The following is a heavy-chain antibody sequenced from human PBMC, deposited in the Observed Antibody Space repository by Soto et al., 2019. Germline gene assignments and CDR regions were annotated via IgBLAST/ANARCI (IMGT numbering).Heavy chain of an antibody. J-gene: IGHJ6*03. CDR3: ARARGYCSGGSCYRGGIYYYYYYMDV. CDR1: GGSFSGYY. Sequence: SETLSLTCAVYGGSFSGYYWSWIRQPPGKGLEWIGEINHSGSTNYNPSLRSRVTISVDTSKNQFSLKLSSVTAADTAVYYCARARGYCSGGSCYRGGIYYYYYYMDVWGKGTTVTAP. V-gene: IGHV4-34*01. CDR2: INHSGST. D-gene: IGHD2-15*01.